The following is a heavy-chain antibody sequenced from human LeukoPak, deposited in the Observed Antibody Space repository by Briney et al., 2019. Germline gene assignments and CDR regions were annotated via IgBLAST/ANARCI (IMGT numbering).Heavy chain of an antibody. CDR1: GNYW. V-gene: IGHV3-69-1*01. CDR3: ARELSTGILLDY. Sequence: PGGSLRLSCAASGNYWMHWVRQAPGKGLEWVSSITSDNYIYYADSVKGRFTISRDNAKNSLYLQMNSLRAEDTAVYYCARELSTGILLDYWGQGTLVTVSS. CDR2: ITSDNYI. J-gene: IGHJ4*02.